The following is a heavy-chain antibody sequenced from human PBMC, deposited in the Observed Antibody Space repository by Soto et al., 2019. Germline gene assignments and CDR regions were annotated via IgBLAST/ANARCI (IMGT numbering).Heavy chain of an antibody. Sequence: QVQLVESGGGVVQPGRSLRLSCAASGFTFSSYGMHWVRQAPGKGLEWVAVISYDGSNKYYADSVKGRFTISRDNSKNTLYLQMNSLRAEDTAVYYCAKEGAAYIYSNYYHYYYGMDVWGQGTTVTVSS. J-gene: IGHJ6*02. CDR1: GFTFSSYG. CDR2: ISYDGSNK. V-gene: IGHV3-30*18. CDR3: AKEGAAYIYSNYYHYYYGMDV. D-gene: IGHD6-13*01.